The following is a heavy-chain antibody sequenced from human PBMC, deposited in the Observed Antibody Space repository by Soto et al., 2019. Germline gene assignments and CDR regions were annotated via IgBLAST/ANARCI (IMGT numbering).Heavy chain of an antibody. CDR2: IYPGDSDT. J-gene: IGHJ3*02. Sequence: GGSLKISCKGSGYSFTSYWIGWVRQMPGKGLEWMGIIYPGDSDTRYSPSFQGQVTISADKSISTAYLQWSSLKASDTAMYYCARQHKGATDAFDIWGQGTMVTVSS. CDR3: ARQHKGATDAFDI. D-gene: IGHD1-26*01. V-gene: IGHV5-51*01. CDR1: GYSFTSYW.